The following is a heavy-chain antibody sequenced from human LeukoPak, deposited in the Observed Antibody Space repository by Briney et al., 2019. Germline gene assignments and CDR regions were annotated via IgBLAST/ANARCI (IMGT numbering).Heavy chain of an antibody. CDR2: ISFRSDT. V-gene: IGHV3-21*01. CDR1: GFTFSTTG. CDR3: ARDGSAWSRDY. D-gene: IGHD3-10*01. J-gene: IGHJ4*02. Sequence: GGSLRLSCAASGFTFSTTGMTWVRQAPGRGLEWVSTISFRSDTYFPDSLKGRFTVSRDNAKNSVFLQMSSLRAEGTAVYYCARDGSAWSRDYWGQGTLVTVSS.